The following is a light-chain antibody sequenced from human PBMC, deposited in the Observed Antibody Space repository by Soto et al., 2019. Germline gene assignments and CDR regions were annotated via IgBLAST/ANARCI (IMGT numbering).Light chain of an antibody. CDR1: QTISHNY. Sequence: EIVWAQSPRILSLSPGERATLSCRASQTISHNYLAWYQHKPGQAPRLLIYDASTRATAIPDRFSGSGSGTDFSLTISSLEPEDFAVYYCQQYGDPPYAFGQGTKLEFK. CDR3: QQYGDPPYA. V-gene: IGKV3-20*01. CDR2: DAS. J-gene: IGKJ2*01.